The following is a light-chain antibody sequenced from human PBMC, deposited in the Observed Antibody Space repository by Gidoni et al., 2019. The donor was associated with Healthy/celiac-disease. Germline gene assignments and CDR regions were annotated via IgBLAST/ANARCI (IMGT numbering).Light chain of an antibody. CDR3: QQRSHWWT. CDR1: QNVSSY. J-gene: IGKJ1*01. V-gene: IGKV3-11*01. CDR2: DAS. Sequence: EIVLTQSPATLYSSPGERATLACRSRQNVSSYLAWYQQKPGQAPRLLIYDASNRATGIPARFSGSSSGTDFTLTISSLEPEDFAVYYCQQRSHWWTFGQGTKVEIK.